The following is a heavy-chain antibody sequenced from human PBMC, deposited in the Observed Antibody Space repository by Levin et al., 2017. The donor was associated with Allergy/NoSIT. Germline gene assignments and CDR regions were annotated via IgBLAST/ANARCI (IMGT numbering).Heavy chain of an antibody. D-gene: IGHD6-13*01. Sequence: GESLKISCAASGFILSSYGMHWVRQAPGKGLEWVAVISFVETDKYYADSVKGRFTISRDNSKNPLYLQMNSLRAEDTAVYYCAKEGYSTNIMDVWGQGTTVTVSS. J-gene: IGHJ6*02. CDR3: AKEGYSTNIMDV. V-gene: IGHV3-30*18. CDR1: GFILSSYG. CDR2: ISFVETDK.